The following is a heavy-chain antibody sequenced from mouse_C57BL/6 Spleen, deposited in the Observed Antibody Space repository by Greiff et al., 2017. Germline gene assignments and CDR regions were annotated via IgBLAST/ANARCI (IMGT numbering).Heavy chain of an antibody. D-gene: IGHD3-3*01. V-gene: IGHV1-61*01. J-gene: IGHJ2*01. CDR3: ARGGTAVGGY. CDR2: IYPSDSET. Sequence: QVQLQQPGAELVRPGSSVKLSCKASGYTFTSYWMDWVKQRPGQGLEWIGNIYPSDSETHYNQKFKDKATLTVDKSSSTAYMQLSSLTSEDSAVDYCARGGTAVGGYWGQGTTLTVSS. CDR1: GYTFTSYW.